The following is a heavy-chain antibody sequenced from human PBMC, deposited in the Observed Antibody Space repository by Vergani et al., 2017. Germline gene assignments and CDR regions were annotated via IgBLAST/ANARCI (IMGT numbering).Heavy chain of an antibody. CDR1: GFTFSSSS. CDR2: ISYDGSNK. CDR3: AKAYDFWSGYYFDY. D-gene: IGHD3-3*01. J-gene: IGHJ4*02. V-gene: IGHV3-30*18. Sequence: VQLVESGGGLVQPGGSLRLSCTASGFTFSSSSMNWVRQAPGKGLEWVAVISYDGSNKYYADSVKGRFTISRDNSKNTLYLQMNSLRAEDTAVYYCAKAYDFWSGYYFDYWGQGTLVTVSS.